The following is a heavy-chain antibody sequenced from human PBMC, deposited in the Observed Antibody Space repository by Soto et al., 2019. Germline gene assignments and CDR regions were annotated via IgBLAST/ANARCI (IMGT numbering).Heavy chain of an antibody. CDR3: ARVLVIGTQNAFDI. Sequence: QVQLQESGPGLVKPSETLSLTCTVSGGSISSYYWSWIRQPPGKGLEWIGYIYYSGSTNYNPSLKSRVTISVDTSKNQFSLKLSSVTAADTAVYYCARVLVIGTQNAFDIWGQGTMVTVSS. CDR1: GGSISSYY. V-gene: IGHV4-59*01. CDR2: IYYSGST. J-gene: IGHJ3*02. D-gene: IGHD1-1*01.